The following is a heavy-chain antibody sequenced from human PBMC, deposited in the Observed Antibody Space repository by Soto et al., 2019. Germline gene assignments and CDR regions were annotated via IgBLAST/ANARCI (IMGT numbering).Heavy chain of an antibody. Sequence: QVQLVQSGVEVKKPGASVKVSCKASGYTFNSYGISWVRQAPGQGLEWMGWISTYNGHTNSVQNLQGRLTLTTDTSTSTAYMELRSLRSDDTAVYYCARVVVGYFDSWGQGTLVTVSS. D-gene: IGHD2-15*01. V-gene: IGHV1-18*01. J-gene: IGHJ4*02. CDR2: ISTYNGHT. CDR3: ARVVVGYFDS. CDR1: GYTFNSYG.